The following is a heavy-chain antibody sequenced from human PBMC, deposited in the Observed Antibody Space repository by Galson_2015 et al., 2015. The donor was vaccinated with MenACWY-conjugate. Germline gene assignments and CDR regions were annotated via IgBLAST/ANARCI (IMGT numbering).Heavy chain of an antibody. CDR2: ISYSGGST. CDR3: AKGASQLLWNNYFDS. CDR1: GFTFSTYA. Sequence: SLRLSCAASGFTFSTYAMSWVRQAPGKGLEWVSGISYSGGSTHYADSVKGRFTISRDNSESTVYLQMNSLRAEDTALYYCAKGASQLLWNNYFDSWGQGTRVTVSS. J-gene: IGHJ4*02. D-gene: IGHD2-2*01. V-gene: IGHV3-23*01.